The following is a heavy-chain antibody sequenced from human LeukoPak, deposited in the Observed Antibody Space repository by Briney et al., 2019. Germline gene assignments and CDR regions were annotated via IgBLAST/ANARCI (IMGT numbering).Heavy chain of an antibody. CDR2: MNPNSGNT. V-gene: IGHV1-8*01. J-gene: IGHJ6*03. CDR3: ARGPGGYSHGLTQRNYHYYYMDV. Sequence: ASVKVSCKASGYTFTSYDINWVRQATGQGLEWMGWMNPNSGNTGYAQKFQGRVTMTRNTSISTAYMELSSLRSEDTAVYYCARGPGGYSHGLTQRNYHYYYMDVWGKGTTVTVSS. CDR1: GYTFTSYD. D-gene: IGHD5-18*01.